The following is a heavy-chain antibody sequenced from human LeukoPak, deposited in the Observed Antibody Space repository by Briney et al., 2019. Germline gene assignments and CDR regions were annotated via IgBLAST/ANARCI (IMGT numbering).Heavy chain of an antibody. V-gene: IGHV4-34*01. CDR1: GGSFSGYY. J-gene: IGHJ4*02. Sequence: SETLSLTCAVYGGSFSGYYWSWIRQPPGKGLEWIGEINHSGSTNYNPSLKSRVTISVDTSKNQFSLKLSSVTAADTAVYYCARGPYGDYSYDYWGQGTLVTVSS. CDR2: INHSGST. D-gene: IGHD4-17*01. CDR3: ARGPYGDYSYDY.